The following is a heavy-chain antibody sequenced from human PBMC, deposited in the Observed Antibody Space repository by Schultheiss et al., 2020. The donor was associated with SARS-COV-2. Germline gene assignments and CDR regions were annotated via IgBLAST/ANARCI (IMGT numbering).Heavy chain of an antibody. CDR1: GFTFSSYS. CDR3: ARGPGYNWNSVGYFDL. V-gene: IGHV3-21*04. D-gene: IGHD1-20*01. CDR2: ISSSGSTI. Sequence: GGSLRLSCAASGFTFSSYSMNWVRQAPGKGLEWVSSISSSGSTIYYADSVKGRFTISRDNAKNSLYLQMNSLRAEDTAVYYCARGPGYNWNSVGYFDLWGRGTLVTVSS. J-gene: IGHJ2*01.